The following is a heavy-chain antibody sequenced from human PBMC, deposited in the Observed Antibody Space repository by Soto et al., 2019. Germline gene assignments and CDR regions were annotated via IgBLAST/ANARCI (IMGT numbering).Heavy chain of an antibody. CDR1: GGGNLRDYR. J-gene: IGHJ4*02. Sequence: QVQLVQSGAEVKDPGSSVKVSCKAPGGGNLRDYRTTWGRRAPGPGLEWMGGIIPKLGSAHYAQNFQGRVTITADESTNTVYIELRSLRADVTAVYYCARGGEGYNIGAFYWGQGTQVT. V-gene: IGHV1-69*01. CDR2: IIPKLGSA. D-gene: IGHD5-12*01. CDR3: ARGGEGYNIGAFY.